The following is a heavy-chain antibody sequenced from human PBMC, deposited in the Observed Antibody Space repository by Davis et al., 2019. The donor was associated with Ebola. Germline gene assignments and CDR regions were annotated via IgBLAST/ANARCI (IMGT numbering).Heavy chain of an antibody. CDR1: GFTFSSYS. CDR3: ARGPGLLWFGELLESYCGMDV. J-gene: IGHJ6*04. D-gene: IGHD3-10*01. CDR2: ISSSSSYI. Sequence: GESLKISCAASGFTFSSYSMNWVRQAPGKGLEWVSSISSSSSYIYYADSVKGRFTISRDNAKNSLYLQMNSLRAEDTAVYYCARGPGLLWFGELLESYCGMDVWGKGTTVTVSS. V-gene: IGHV3-21*01.